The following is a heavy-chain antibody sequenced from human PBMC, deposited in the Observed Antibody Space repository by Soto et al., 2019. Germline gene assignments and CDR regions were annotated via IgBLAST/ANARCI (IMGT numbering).Heavy chain of an antibody. CDR2: ISAYNGNT. J-gene: IGHJ4*02. CDR3: SKDALPAPRAFVY. Sequence: ASVKVSCKASGYSFISYGISWVRQAPGQGLEWMGWISAYNGNTNYAQKLQGRVTMTTDTSTSTAFMELRSLRSDDTAVYYCSKDALPAPRAFVYCCQGILLTVSS. CDR1: GYSFISYG. D-gene: IGHD1-26*01. V-gene: IGHV1-18*01.